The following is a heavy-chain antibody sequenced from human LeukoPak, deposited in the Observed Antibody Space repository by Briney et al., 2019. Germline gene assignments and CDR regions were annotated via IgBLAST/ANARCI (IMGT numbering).Heavy chain of an antibody. CDR3: ASDRGCSSTSCYRLSHFDY. CDR2: IIPIFGTV. Sequence: SVKVSCKASGGTFSSYAISWVRQAPGQGLEWMGGIIPIFGTVNYAQKFQGRVTITTDESTSTAYMELSSLRSEDTAVYYCASDRGCSSTSCYRLSHFDYWGQGTLVTVSS. CDR1: GGTFSSYA. V-gene: IGHV1-69*05. D-gene: IGHD2-2*01. J-gene: IGHJ4*02.